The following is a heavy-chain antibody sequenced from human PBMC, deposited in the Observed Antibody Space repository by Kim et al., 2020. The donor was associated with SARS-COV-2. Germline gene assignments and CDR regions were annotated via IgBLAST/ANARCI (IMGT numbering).Heavy chain of an antibody. CDR2: ISSSSSTI. CDR1: GFTFSTYT. D-gene: IGHD2-15*01. Sequence: GGSLRLSCAASGFTFSTYTMNWVRQAPGKGLEWVSYISSSSSTIYYVDSVKGRFTISRDNAKNSLYLQMNSLRAEDTAVYYCARDGGGWFDPWGQGTLVTVSS. CDR3: ARDGGGWFDP. J-gene: IGHJ5*02. V-gene: IGHV3-48*04.